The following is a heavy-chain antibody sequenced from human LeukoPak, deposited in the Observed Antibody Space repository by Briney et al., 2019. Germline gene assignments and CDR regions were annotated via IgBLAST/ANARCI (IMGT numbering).Heavy chain of an antibody. V-gene: IGHV4-59*01. CDR1: GGSISSYY. Sequence: KSSETLSLPCTVSGGSISSYYWSWIRQPPGKGLEWIGYIYYTGSTSYNPSLKSRVTISMDTSKNQFSLKLSSVTAADSAVYYCARSDYSGSGTYTEFDAFDIWGQGPMVTVSS. CDR3: ARSDYSGSGTYTEFDAFDI. J-gene: IGHJ3*02. CDR2: IYYTGST. D-gene: IGHD3-10*01.